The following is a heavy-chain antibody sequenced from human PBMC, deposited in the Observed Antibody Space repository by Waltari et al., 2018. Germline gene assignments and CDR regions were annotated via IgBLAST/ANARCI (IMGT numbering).Heavy chain of an antibody. CDR3: ARSGWQWLVPYYFDY. J-gene: IGHJ4*02. CDR2: IYYSGST. D-gene: IGHD6-19*01. Sequence: QVQLQESGPGLVKPSETLSLTCTVSGGSISSYYWSWIRQPPGKGLEWIGYIYYSGSTNYNPSLKSRVTISVDTSKNQFSLKLSSVTAADTALYYCARSGWQWLVPYYFDYWGQGTLVTVSS. V-gene: IGHV4-59*01. CDR1: GGSISSYY.